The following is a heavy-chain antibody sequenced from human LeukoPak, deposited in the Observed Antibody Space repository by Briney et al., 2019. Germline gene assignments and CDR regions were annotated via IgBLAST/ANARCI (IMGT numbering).Heavy chain of an antibody. Sequence: SETLSLTCTVSGGSISSYYWSWIRQPPGKGLEWMGYIYYSGSTNYNPSLKSRVTISVDTSKNQFSLKLSSVTAADTAVYYCARRTAGGYCSGGSCSPGGYYYMDVWGKGTTVTVSS. D-gene: IGHD2-15*01. CDR1: GGSISSYY. J-gene: IGHJ6*03. CDR3: ARRTAGGYCSGGSCSPGGYYYMDV. CDR2: IYYSGST. V-gene: IGHV4-59*01.